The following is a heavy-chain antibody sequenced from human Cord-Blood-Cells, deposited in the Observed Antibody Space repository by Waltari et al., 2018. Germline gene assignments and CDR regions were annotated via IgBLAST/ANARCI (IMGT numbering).Heavy chain of an antibody. V-gene: IGHV3-23*01. D-gene: IGHD3-3*01. CDR3: AKDRAILYYFDY. CDR1: GFTFSSSA. CDR2: ISGSGGST. J-gene: IGHJ4*02. Sequence: EVQLLESGGGLVQPGGSLRLSCAASGFTFSSSAMRWVRQAPGKGPEWVSAISGSGGSTYYADSVKGRFTISRDNSKNTLYLQMNSLRAEDTAVYYCAKDRAILYYFDYWGQGTLVTVSS.